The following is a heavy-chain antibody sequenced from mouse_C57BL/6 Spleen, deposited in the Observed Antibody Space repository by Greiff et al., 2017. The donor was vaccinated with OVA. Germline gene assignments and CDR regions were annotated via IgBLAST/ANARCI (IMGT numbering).Heavy chain of an antibody. CDR1: GFSLTSYG. J-gene: IGHJ4*01. CDR3: ARSPYGNFPFYYAMDY. V-gene: IGHV2-2*01. Sequence: VKLKQSGPGLVQPSQSLSITCTVSGFSLTSYGVHWVRQSPGKGLEWLGVIWSGGSTDYNAAFISRLSISKDNSKSQVFFKMNSLQADDTAIYYCARSPYGNFPFYYAMDYWGQGTSVTVSS. D-gene: IGHD2-10*02. CDR2: IWSGGST.